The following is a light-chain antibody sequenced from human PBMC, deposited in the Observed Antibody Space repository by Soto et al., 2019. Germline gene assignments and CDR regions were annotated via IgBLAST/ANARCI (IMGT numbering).Light chain of an antibody. CDR3: CSYAGSYTHYV. CDR1: ISDVGGYNY. V-gene: IGLV2-11*01. J-gene: IGLJ1*01. Sequence: QSALTQPRSVSGSPGQSITISGTGTISDVGGYNYVSWYRQHPGKAPKLMIYDVSKRPSGVPDRFSGSKSGNTASLTISGLQAEDEADYYCCSYAGSYTHYVFGTGTKVTFL. CDR2: DVS.